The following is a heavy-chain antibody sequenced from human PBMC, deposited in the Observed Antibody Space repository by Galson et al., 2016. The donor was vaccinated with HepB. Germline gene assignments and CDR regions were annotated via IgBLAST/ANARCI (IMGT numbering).Heavy chain of an antibody. D-gene: IGHD5-18*01. Sequence: CAISGDSVSNNAAAWIWIRQSPSRGLEWLGRTYYRSQWDSDYAVSVKSRITIYSDTSKHLFSLQLNSVTPEDTAVYYCARAIHLGRGMDVWGHGTTVTVSS. CDR3: ARAIHLGRGMDV. V-gene: IGHV6-1*01. J-gene: IGHJ6*02. CDR2: TYYRSQWDS. CDR1: GDSVSNNAAA.